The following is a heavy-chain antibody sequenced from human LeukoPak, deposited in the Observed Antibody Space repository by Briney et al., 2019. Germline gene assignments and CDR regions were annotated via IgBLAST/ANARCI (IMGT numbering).Heavy chain of an antibody. V-gene: IGHV1-46*01. D-gene: IGHD2-2*01. J-gene: IGHJ4*02. Sequence: GASVKVSCKASGYTFTSYYMHWVRQAPGQGLEWMGIINPSGGSTSYARKFQGRVTMTRDTSTSTVYMELSSLRSEDTAVYYCARDLRVEYCSSTSCYLGLDYWGQGTLVTVSS. CDR2: INPSGGST. CDR3: ARDLRVEYCSSTSCYLGLDY. CDR1: GYTFTSYY.